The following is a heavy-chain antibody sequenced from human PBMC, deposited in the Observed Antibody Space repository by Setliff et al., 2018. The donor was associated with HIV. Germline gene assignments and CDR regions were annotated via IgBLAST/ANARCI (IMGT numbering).Heavy chain of an antibody. J-gene: IGHJ4*02. CDR3: ARVGPRVGIFGAITRYFDY. CDR2: INHSGTT. CDR1: GASFSDYS. V-gene: IGHV4-34*01. Sequence: PSETLSLTCAVYGASFSDYSWSWIRQPPGKGLEWIGEINHSGTTNYNASLKSRVTISVDMSKNQFSLNLNSVTAADTAAYYCARVGPRVGIFGAITRYFDYWGQGTLVTVSS. D-gene: IGHD3-3*01.